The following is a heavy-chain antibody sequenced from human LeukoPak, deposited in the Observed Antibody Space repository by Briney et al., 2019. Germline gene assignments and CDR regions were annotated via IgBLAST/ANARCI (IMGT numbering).Heavy chain of an antibody. J-gene: IGHJ4*02. CDR2: IYYSGTT. CDR1: GGSISGYY. D-gene: IGHD5-12*01. V-gene: IGHV4-59*01. CDR3: ARTYSAYGQFDF. Sequence: PSETLSLTCTVSGGSISGYYWSWIRQPPGKGLEWIGYIYYSGTTTYNPSLKSRVTTSVDTSKSQFSLKLSSVTAADTAVYYCARTYSAYGQFDFWGQGTLVTVSS.